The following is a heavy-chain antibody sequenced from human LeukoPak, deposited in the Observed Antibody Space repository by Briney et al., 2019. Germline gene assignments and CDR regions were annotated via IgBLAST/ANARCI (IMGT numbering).Heavy chain of an antibody. Sequence: GGSLRLSCTVSGFTVSSNSMSWIRQAPGKGLEGVAYISSSGSTIYSADSVKGRFTISRDNAKNSLYLQMNSLRVEDTAVYYCAREFPFYYYMDVWGKGTTVTVSS. J-gene: IGHJ6*03. CDR1: GFTVSSNS. CDR3: AREFPFYYYMDV. CDR2: ISSSGSTI. V-gene: IGHV3-11*04.